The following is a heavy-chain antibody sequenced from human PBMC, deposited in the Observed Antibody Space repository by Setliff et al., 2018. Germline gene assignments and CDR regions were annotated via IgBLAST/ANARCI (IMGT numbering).Heavy chain of an antibody. D-gene: IGHD1-1*01. J-gene: IGHJ3*01. CDR2: IYHRGRT. CDR3: ASPRRDDLDTPFDAFDL. V-gene: IGHV4-38-2*01. CDR1: GISITSGHY. Sequence: SETLSLTCDVSGISITSGHYWGWIRQPPGKGLEWIATIYHRGRTHYNPSLDSRVTISLDTSKNQYSLRLRSVTAADTAVYYCASPRRDDLDTPFDAFDLWGQGTKVTVS.